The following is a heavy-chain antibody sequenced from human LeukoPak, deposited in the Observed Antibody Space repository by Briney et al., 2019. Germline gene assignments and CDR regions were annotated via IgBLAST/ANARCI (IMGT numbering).Heavy chain of an antibody. J-gene: IGHJ4*02. Sequence: SGGSLRLSCAASGFTFSSYAMTWVRQAPGKGLEWGSTISGSGDIIYYADSVKGRFTISRDNPKNTLYLQMNSLRAEDTAVYYCEGFRGYWGQGTLVTVSS. CDR2: ISGSGDII. CDR1: GFTFSSYA. CDR3: EGFRGY. V-gene: IGHV3-23*01. D-gene: IGHD3-10*01.